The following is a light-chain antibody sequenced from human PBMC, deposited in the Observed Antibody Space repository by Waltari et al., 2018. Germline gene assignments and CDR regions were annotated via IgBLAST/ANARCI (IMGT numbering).Light chain of an antibody. CDR1: SSNIGRNF. Sequence: QSVLTQPPSASGPPGQRVTISCSGSSSNIGRNFVYWYQQFPGTAPKLLIFRNNQRPSGVPDRFSGSKSGSSASLAISGLRSDDEAHYYCASWDDSLSGGIFGGGTEVTVL. J-gene: IGLJ2*01. CDR3: ASWDDSLSGGI. CDR2: RNN. V-gene: IGLV1-47*01.